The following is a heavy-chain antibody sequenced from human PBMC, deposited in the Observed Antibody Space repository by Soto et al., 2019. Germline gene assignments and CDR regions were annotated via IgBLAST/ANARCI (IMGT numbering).Heavy chain of an antibody. J-gene: IGHJ5*02. V-gene: IGHV4-59*01. CDR2: IYYSGST. CDR1: GGSISSYY. Sequence: PSETLSLTCTVSGGSISSYYWSWIRQPPGKGLEWIGYIYYSGSTNYNPSLKSRVTISVDTSKNQFSLKLSSVTAADTAVYYCASSAKGGSYSDWSWFDPWGQGTLVTVSS. CDR3: ASSAKGGSYSDWSWFDP. D-gene: IGHD1-26*01.